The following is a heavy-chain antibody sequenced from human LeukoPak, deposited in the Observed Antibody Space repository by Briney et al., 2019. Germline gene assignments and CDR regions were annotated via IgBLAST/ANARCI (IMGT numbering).Heavy chain of an antibody. CDR1: GGSISSSGYY. Sequence: SETLSPTCTVAGGSISSSGYYWGWIRQPPGKGLGWIGSIHYSGSTSYKPSLNSRVTIPIETSKNQFSLKLSFVTAADTAVYYCARGSDYYDSSGLGYWGQGTLVTVSP. J-gene: IGHJ4*02. D-gene: IGHD3-22*01. CDR2: IHYSGST. V-gene: IGHV4-39*07. CDR3: ARGSDYYDSSGLGY.